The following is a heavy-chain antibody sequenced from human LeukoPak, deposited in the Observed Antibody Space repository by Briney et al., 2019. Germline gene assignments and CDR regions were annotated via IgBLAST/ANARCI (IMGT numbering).Heavy chain of an antibody. CDR2: IYYSGGT. V-gene: IGHV4-39*01. CDR1: ADSIDTSTSY. J-gene: IGHJ4*02. D-gene: IGHD3-22*01. CDR3: ARLGFTMILVATT. Sequence: SHTLSLTCTLSADSIDTSTSYSGWIHQPPWRGLEWIGSIYYSGGTYSNPTLKSRVTISIETSKNQYSLTPSSVTAADTAMYYGARLGFTMILVATTWGQGTLVTVSS.